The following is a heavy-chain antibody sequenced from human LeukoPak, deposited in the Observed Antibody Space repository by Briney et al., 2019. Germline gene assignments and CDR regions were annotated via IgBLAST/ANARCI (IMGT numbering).Heavy chain of an antibody. Sequence: SVKVSCKASGGTFSSYAISWVRQAPGQGLEWMGGIIPIFGTANYAQKFQGRVTITADESTSTAYMELSSLRSEDTAVYYCARGSCTNGVCYRSYYYYGMDVWGQGTTVTVSS. J-gene: IGHJ6*02. CDR2: IIPIFGTA. CDR3: ARGSCTNGVCYRSYYYYGMDV. D-gene: IGHD2-8*01. CDR1: GGTFSSYA. V-gene: IGHV1-69*13.